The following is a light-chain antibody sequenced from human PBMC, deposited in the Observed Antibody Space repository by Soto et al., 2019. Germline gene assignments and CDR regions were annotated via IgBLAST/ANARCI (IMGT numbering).Light chain of an antibody. J-gene: IGKJ1*01. CDR1: QSLSNN. CDR2: GAS. Sequence: EIVMTQSPATLSVSPGERATLSCRASQSLSNNLAWYQQKPGQAPRLLIYGASTRATGIPARFSGSGSGTEFTLTISSLQSEDFAVYYCQQYNNWPPWTFGQGTKVESK. V-gene: IGKV3-15*01. CDR3: QQYNNWPPWT.